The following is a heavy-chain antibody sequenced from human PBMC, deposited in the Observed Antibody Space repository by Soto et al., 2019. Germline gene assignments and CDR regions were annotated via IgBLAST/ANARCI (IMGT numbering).Heavy chain of an antibody. CDR2: IGTTSTYI. J-gene: IGHJ6*04. D-gene: IGHD2-21*02. V-gene: IGHV3-21*01. CDR3: ASVMCGDCIPYCCSSMAV. Sequence: EPGKGLEWVSSIGTTSTYIYYADSVRGRFTISRDNAKNSLYLQMNSLIDEDTAVYFCASVMCGDCIPYCCSSMAVWGKGTTVTVSS.